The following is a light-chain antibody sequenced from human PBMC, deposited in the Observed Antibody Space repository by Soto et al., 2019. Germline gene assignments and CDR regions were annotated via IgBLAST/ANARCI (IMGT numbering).Light chain of an antibody. CDR3: QSYDRRLSGYV. CDR2: GNH. J-gene: IGLJ1*01. CDR1: SSSIGSNY. Sequence: SVLTQPPSASGTPGQRVTISCSESSSSIGSNYIYWYRQIPGTAPKLLIYGNHNRPSGVPERFSGSKSGTSATLAITGLQAEDEADYYCQSYDRRLSGYVFGTGTKVTVL. V-gene: IGLV1-47*02.